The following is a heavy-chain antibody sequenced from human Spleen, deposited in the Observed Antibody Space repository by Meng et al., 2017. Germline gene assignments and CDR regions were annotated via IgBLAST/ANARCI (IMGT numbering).Heavy chain of an antibody. V-gene: IGHV4-34*01. CDR3: ARGPTTLAHDFDY. D-gene: IGHD4-11*01. CDR1: GGSFSDYY. CDR2: INHSGST. Sequence: VQLKCCGAGLMRPAEPRSLTCVVSGGSFSDYYWSWIRQPPGKGLEWMGEINHSGSTNYNPSLERRATISVDTSQNNLSLKLSSVTAADSAVYYCARGPTTLAHDFDYWGQGTLVTVSS. J-gene: IGHJ4*02.